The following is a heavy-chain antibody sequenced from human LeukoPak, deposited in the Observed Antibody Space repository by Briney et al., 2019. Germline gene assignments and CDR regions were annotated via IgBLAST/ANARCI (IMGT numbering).Heavy chain of an antibody. J-gene: IGHJ5*02. CDR3: ARDHRHYCSGGSCYSGGFDP. Sequence: GGSLRLSCAASGFTFSSYSMNWVRQAPGKGLEWVSSIRSSSSYIYYADSVKGRFTISRDNAKNSLYLQMNSLRAEDTAVYYCARDHRHYCSGGSCYSGGFDPWGQGTLVTVSS. D-gene: IGHD2-15*01. CDR2: IRSSSSYI. CDR1: GFTFSSYS. V-gene: IGHV3-21*01.